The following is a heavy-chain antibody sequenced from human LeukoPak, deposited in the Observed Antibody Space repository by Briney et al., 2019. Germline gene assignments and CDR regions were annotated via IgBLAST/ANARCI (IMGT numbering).Heavy chain of an antibody. CDR1: GFTFSNYA. CDR3: VKVANFYDGLYFSDF. Sequence: GGSPRLSCAASGFTFSNYAVAWVRQAPGKGLEWVSSMSGNKLRTYYADSVKGRFTISRGHSWSTLQMERLRVDDTAIYYCVKVANFYDGLYFSDFWGQGTLVSVSS. V-gene: IGHV3-23*01. CDR2: MSGNKLRT. D-gene: IGHD3-16*01. J-gene: IGHJ4*02.